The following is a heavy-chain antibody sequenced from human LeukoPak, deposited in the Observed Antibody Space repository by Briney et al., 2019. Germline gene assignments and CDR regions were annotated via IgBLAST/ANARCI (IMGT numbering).Heavy chain of an antibody. CDR2: VYLGYSHT. Sequence: GESLRISCKISGYNSTSLWIAWVRQMPGKGLEWMGIVYLGYSHTSSSPSFQGQVIISADKSISTAYLQWSSLKASDTAMYYRARNHQMTYFDYWGQGTLVTVSS. V-gene: IGHV5-51*01. J-gene: IGHJ4*02. CDR1: GYNSTSLW. CDR3: ARNHQMTYFDY. D-gene: IGHD1-14*01.